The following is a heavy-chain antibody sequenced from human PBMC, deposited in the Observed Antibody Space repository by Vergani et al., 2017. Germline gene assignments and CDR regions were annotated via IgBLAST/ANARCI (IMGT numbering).Heavy chain of an antibody. V-gene: IGHV5-51*01. J-gene: IGHJ6*03. CDR3: ARHRDYSNPRSGYYYYMDV. CDR1: GYSFTSYW. CDR2: IYPGDSDT. D-gene: IGHD4-11*01. Sequence: EVQLVQSGAEVKKPGESLKISCKGSGYSFTSYWIGWVRQMPGKGLEWMGIIYPGDSDTRYSPSFQGQVTISADKSISTAYLQWSSLKASDTAMYYCARHRDYSNPRSGYYYYMDVWGKGTTVTVSS.